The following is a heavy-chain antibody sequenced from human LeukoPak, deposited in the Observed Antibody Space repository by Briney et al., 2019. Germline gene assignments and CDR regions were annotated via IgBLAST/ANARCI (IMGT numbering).Heavy chain of an antibody. CDR3: AGDSGYSGYDLAF. CDR1: GFTFSSYE. V-gene: IGHV3-48*03. Sequence: GGSLRLSCAASGFTFSSYEMNWVRQAPGKGLERVSYISDNSRTIYYADSVKGRFTISRDNAKNSLYLQMNSLRADDTAVYYCAGDSGYSGYDLAFWGQGTLVTVSS. D-gene: IGHD5-12*01. CDR2: ISDNSRTI. J-gene: IGHJ4*02.